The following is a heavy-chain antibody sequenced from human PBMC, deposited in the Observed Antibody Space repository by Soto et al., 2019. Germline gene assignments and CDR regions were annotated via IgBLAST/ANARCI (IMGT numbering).Heavy chain of an antibody. J-gene: IGHJ4*02. CDR1: GFTFSSYS. CDR3: ARGIGGTLTAPFDY. D-gene: IGHD2-15*01. Sequence: GGSLRLSCAASGFTFSSYSMNWVRQAPGKGLEWVSSISSSSSYIYYADSVKGRFTISRDNAKNSLYLQMNSLRAEDTAVYYCARGIGGTLTAPFDYWGQGTLVTVSS. CDR2: ISSSSSYI. V-gene: IGHV3-21*01.